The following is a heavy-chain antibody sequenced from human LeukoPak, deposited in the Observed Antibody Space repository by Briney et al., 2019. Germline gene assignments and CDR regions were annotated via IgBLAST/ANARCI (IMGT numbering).Heavy chain of an antibody. CDR3: ARMGVANPVYAFDI. CDR1: GGPISSYY. V-gene: IGHV4-59*06. J-gene: IGHJ3*02. CDR2: IYYSGST. Sequence: SETLSRTCTVSGGPISSYYWSWIGQHPGKGLEWIGYIYYSGSTYYNPSLKSRVTISVDTSKNQFSLRLSSVTAAVTAVYYCARMGVANPVYAFDIWGQGTMVTVSS. D-gene: IGHD6-13*01.